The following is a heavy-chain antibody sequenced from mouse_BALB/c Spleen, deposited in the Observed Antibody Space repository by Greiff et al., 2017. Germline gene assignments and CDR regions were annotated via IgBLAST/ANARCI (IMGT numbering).Heavy chain of an antibody. V-gene: IGHV3-2*02. CDR1: GYSITSDYA. CDR2: ISYSGST. J-gene: IGHJ2*01. CDR3: ARRSSYFDY. D-gene: IGHD1-1*01. Sequence: DVQLQESGPGLVKPSQSLSLTCTVTGYSITSDYAWNWIRQFPGNKLEWMGYISYSGSTSYNPSLKSRISITRDTSKNQFFLQLNSVTTEDTATYYCARRSSYFDYWGQGTTLTVSS.